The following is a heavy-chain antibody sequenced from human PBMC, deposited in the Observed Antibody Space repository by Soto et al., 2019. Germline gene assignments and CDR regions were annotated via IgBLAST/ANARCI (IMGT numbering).Heavy chain of an antibody. Sequence: PGGSLRLSCAASGFTFSSYGMHWVRQAPGKGLEWVAVISYDGSNKYYADSVKGRFTISRDNSKNTLYLQMNSLRAEDTAVYYCAKDLGYCTNGVCYRSYYFDYWGQGTLVTVSS. V-gene: IGHV3-30*18. D-gene: IGHD2-8*01. CDR3: AKDLGYCTNGVCYRSYYFDY. J-gene: IGHJ4*02. CDR1: GFTFSSYG. CDR2: ISYDGSNK.